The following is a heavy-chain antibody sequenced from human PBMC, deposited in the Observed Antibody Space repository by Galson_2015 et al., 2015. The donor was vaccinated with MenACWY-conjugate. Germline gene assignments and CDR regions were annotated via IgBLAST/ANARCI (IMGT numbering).Heavy chain of an antibody. J-gene: IGHJ4*02. CDR3: AREGVVVTTVDY. D-gene: IGHD2-21*02. Sequence: SLRLSCAASGFTFSSYSMNWVRQAPGKGLEWVSSISSSSSYIYYADSVKGRFTISRDNAKNSLYLQMNSLRAEDTAVYYCAREGVVVTTVDYWGQGTLVTVSS. V-gene: IGHV3-21*01. CDR2: ISSSSSYI. CDR1: GFTFSSYS.